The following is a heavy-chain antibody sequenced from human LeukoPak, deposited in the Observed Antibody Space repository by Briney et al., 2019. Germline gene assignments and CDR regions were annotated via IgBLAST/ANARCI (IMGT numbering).Heavy chain of an antibody. J-gene: IGHJ4*02. CDR1: GFTFSSYA. D-gene: IGHD4-17*01. Sequence: GGSLRLSCAASGFTFSSYAMSWVRQAPGKGLEWVSAISGSGGSTYYADSVKGRFTISRDNSKTALYLQMNSLRAEDTAVYYRAKAALYGDYSFDYWGQGTLVTVSS. CDR3: AKAALYGDYSFDY. CDR2: ISGSGGST. V-gene: IGHV3-23*01.